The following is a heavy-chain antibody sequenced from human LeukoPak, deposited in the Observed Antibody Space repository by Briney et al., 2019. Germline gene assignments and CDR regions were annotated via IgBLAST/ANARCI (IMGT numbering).Heavy chain of an antibody. CDR3: ARGRRQQLVNFDY. V-gene: IGHV3-30*03. D-gene: IGHD6-13*01. CDR1: GFTFSSYG. Sequence: EPGRSLRLSCAASGFTFSSYGMHWVRQAPGKGLEWVAVISYDGSNKYYADSVKGRFTISRDNSKNTLYLQMNSLRAEDTAVYYCARGRRQQLVNFDYWGQGTLVTVSS. J-gene: IGHJ4*02. CDR2: ISYDGSNK.